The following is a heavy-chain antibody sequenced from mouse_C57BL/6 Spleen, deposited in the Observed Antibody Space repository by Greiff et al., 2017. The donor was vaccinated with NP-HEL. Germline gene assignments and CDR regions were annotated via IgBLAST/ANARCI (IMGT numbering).Heavy chain of an antibody. D-gene: IGHD1-1*01. V-gene: IGHV5-15*01. CDR2: ISNLAYSI. CDR1: GFTFSDYG. J-gene: IGHJ1*03. CDR3: ARRGYGRGDWYFDV. Sequence: EVKLMESGGGLVQPGGSLKLSCAASGFTFSDYGMAWVRQAPRKGPEWVAFISNLAYSIYYADTVTGRFTISRENAKNTLYLEMSSLRSEDTAMYYCARRGYGRGDWYFDVWAQGPRSPSPQ.